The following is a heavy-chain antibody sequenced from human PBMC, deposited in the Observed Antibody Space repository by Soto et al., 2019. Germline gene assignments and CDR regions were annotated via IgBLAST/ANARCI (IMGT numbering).Heavy chain of an antibody. CDR1: GYTFTSYD. CDR2: INAGNGNT. CDR3: AREEVVVVPAAVKIYGMDV. J-gene: IGHJ6*02. D-gene: IGHD2-2*01. V-gene: IGHV1-3*01. Sequence: ASVKVSCKASGYTFTSYDINWVRQATGQRLEWMGWINAGNGNTKYSQKFQGRVTITRDTSASTAYMELSSLRSEDTAVYYCAREEVVVVPAAVKIYGMDVWGQGTTVTVSS.